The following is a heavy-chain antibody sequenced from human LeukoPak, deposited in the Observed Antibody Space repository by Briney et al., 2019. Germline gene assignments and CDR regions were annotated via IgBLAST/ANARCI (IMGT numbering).Heavy chain of an antibody. CDR2: IYYSGST. V-gene: IGHV4-39*01. CDR3: ARLPPRSY. J-gene: IGHJ4*02. Sequence: SETLSLTCTVSGGSISSSSYYWGWIRQPPGKGLEWIGSIYYSGSTYYNPSLKSRVTISVDTSKNQFSLKLSSVTAADTAVYYCARLPPRSYWGQGTLVTVSS. CDR1: GGSISSSSYY.